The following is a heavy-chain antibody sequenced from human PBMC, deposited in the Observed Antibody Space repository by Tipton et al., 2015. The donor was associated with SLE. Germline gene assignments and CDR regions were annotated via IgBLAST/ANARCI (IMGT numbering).Heavy chain of an antibody. V-gene: IGHV4-34*01. CDR3: VYSTSSPDAFDI. CDR1: GGSFSGYY. J-gene: IGHJ3*02. CDR2: INHSGST. Sequence: TLSLTCAVYGGSFSGYYWSWIRQPPGKGLEWIGEINHSGSTNYNPSLKSRVTISVDTSKNQFSLKLSSVTAADPAVYYCVYSTSSPDAFDIWGQGTLVTVSS. D-gene: IGHD6-6*01.